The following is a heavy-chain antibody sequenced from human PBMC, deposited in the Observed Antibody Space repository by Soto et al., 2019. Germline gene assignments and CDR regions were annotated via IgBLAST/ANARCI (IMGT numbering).Heavy chain of an antibody. Sequence: GGSLRVSCAASGFIFTNYAMNWVRQAPGKGLEWVSVIGGRGNSAYYADSVQGRFTISRDNSKNTLSLQMSSLTADDTAIYYCVREGRGSFDFWGRGTMVTV. CDR3: VREGRGSFDF. J-gene: IGHJ3*01. D-gene: IGHD5-12*01. V-gene: IGHV3-23*01. CDR1: GFIFTNYA. CDR2: IGGRGNSA.